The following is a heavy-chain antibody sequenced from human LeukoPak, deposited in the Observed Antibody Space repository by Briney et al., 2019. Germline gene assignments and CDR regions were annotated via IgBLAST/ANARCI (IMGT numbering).Heavy chain of an antibody. Sequence: GASVKVSCKASGYTFTGYYMHWVRQAPGQGVEWMGWINPNSGGTNYAQKFQGRVTMTRDTSISTAYMELSRLRSDDTAVYYCAPNSGYDFNWFDPWGQGTLVTVSS. CDR1: GYTFTGYY. V-gene: IGHV1-2*02. J-gene: IGHJ5*02. D-gene: IGHD5-12*01. CDR3: APNSGYDFNWFDP. CDR2: INPNSGGT.